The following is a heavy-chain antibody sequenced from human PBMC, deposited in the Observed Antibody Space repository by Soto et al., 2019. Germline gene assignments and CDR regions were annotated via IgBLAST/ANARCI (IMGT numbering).Heavy chain of an antibody. CDR1: GGSISSGGYY. CDR3: AREEGSRGTTGTTDYYYMDV. Sequence: QVQLQESGPGLVKPSQTLSLTCTVSGGSISSGGYYWSWIRQHPGKGLEWIGYIYYSGSTYYNPSLKCRVTISVDTSKNQFSLKLSSVTAADTAVYYCAREEGSRGTTGTTDYYYMDVWGKGTTVTVSS. J-gene: IGHJ6*03. D-gene: IGHD1-1*01. CDR2: IYYSGST. V-gene: IGHV4-31*03.